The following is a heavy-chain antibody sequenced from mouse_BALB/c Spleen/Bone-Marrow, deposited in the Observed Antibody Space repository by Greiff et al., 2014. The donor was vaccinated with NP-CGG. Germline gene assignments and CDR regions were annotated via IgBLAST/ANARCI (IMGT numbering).Heavy chain of an antibody. Sequence: EVKLQESGGGLVQPGGSLKLSCAASGFDFSGYWMTWVRQAPGKGLEWIGEINPNSRTINYKPSLKEKFIMSIDNAKNTLYLQMSKVRSEDTALYYCARNGYYGWMTYWGQGTLVTVSA. V-gene: IGHV4-1*02. CDR1: GFDFSGYW. J-gene: IGHJ3*01. CDR3: ARNGYYGWMTY. D-gene: IGHD1-2*01. CDR2: INPNSRTI.